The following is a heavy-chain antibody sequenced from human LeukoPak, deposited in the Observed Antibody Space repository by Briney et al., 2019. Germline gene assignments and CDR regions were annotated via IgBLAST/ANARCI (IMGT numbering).Heavy chain of an antibody. CDR3: AGGPAAAGSSFYYYMDV. CDR2: INPNSGGT. D-gene: IGHD6-13*01. Sequence: ASVKVSCKASGYTFSGYYMHWVRQAPGQGLEWMGWINPNSGGTNYAQKFQGRVTMTRDTSISTAYMELSGLTSDDTAVYFCAGGPAAAGSSFYYYMDVWGKGTTVTVS. J-gene: IGHJ6*03. CDR1: GYTFSGYY. V-gene: IGHV1-2*02.